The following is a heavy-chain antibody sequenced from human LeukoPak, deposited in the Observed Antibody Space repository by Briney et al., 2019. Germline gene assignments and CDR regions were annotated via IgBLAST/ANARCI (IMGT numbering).Heavy chain of an antibody. Sequence: GGSLRLSCAASGFTVSRNYMSWVRQVPGKGLEWVSIIYSGGSTYYADSVKGRFTISRDNSKNTLYLQMNSLRAEDTAVYYCASSGYSSNWGLGYWGQGTLVTVSS. V-gene: IGHV3-53*01. CDR3: ASSGYSSNWGLGY. D-gene: IGHD6-13*01. J-gene: IGHJ4*02. CDR1: GFTVSRNY. CDR2: IYSGGST.